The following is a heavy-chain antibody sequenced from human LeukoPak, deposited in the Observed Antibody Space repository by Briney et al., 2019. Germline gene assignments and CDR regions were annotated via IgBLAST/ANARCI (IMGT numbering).Heavy chain of an antibody. J-gene: IGHJ4*02. Sequence: GGSLTLSCAASGFTFSRYWMHWVRQAPGKGLVWVSCIKSDGSSTSIADSAKGRFTIPRDNAKNTVYLQMNSLRAEDTAVYYCVRDNRSYNFDYWGQGTLVTVSS. CDR1: GFTFSRYW. CDR3: VRDNRSYNFDY. CDR2: IKSDGSST. D-gene: IGHD1-26*01. V-gene: IGHV3-74*01.